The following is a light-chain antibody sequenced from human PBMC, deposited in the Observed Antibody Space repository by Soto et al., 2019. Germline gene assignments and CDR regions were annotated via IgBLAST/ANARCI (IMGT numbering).Light chain of an antibody. CDR2: GAS. CDR3: QQYGSSGT. CDR1: QTVSITY. V-gene: IGKV3-20*01. J-gene: IGKJ1*01. Sequence: VLTQSPGTLSLSPGESATLSCRASQTVSITYLTWYQQKPGQAPRLLIFGASKRATGIPDRFSGNGSGTDFTLTISRLEPEDFAVYYCQQYGSSGTFGQGTKVDIK.